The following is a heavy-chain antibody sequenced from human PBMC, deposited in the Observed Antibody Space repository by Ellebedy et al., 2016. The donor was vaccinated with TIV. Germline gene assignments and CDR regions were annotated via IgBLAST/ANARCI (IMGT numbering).Heavy chain of an antibody. V-gene: IGHV3-49*03. CDR3: CRDDLLLGLGLKGGHYYYAMDV. J-gene: IGHJ6*02. CDR1: GFTFGDYV. D-gene: IGHD3-16*01. CDR2: IRSKPYGGTT. Sequence: GESLKISXTASGFTFGDYVMSWFRQAPGKGLEWVGFIRSKPYGGTTEYAASVKGRFAMSRDDSKSIAYLQMNSLKSDDTAVYFCCRDDLLLGLGLKGGHYYYAMDVWGQGTTVTVSS.